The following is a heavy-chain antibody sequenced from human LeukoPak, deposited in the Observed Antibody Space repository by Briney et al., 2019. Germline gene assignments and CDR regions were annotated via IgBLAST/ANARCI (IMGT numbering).Heavy chain of an antibody. J-gene: IGHJ4*02. Sequence: GGSLRLSCAASGFTFSSYGMHWVRQAPGKGLEWVSFIRYDGSNEYYADSVRGRFTISRDNSKNTLYLQMNSLRAEDTAVYYCAKDRSIVANTIILVYWGQGTLVTVSS. CDR1: GFTFSSYG. CDR3: AKDRSIVANTIILVY. CDR2: IRYDGSNE. D-gene: IGHD5-12*01. V-gene: IGHV3-30*02.